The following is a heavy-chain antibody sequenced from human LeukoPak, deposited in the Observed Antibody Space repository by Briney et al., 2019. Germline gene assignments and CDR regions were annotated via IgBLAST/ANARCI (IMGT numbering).Heavy chain of an antibody. J-gene: IGHJ4*02. Sequence: KPGGSLTLSCAASGGTFSDYHMNWIRQAPGKGLEWVSSMSNSGTTVYHADSLKGRFTISRENAKKSLYLQMNSLRAEDTAVYYCATRGTYHDYWGQGTLVTVSS. CDR2: MSNSGTTV. V-gene: IGHV3-11*01. D-gene: IGHD3-16*02. CDR3: ATRGTYHDY. CDR1: GGTFSDYH.